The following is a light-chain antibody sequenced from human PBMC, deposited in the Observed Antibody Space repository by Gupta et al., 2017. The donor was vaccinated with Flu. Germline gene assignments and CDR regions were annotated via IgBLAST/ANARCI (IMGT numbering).Light chain of an antibody. CDR2: GAS. V-gene: IGKV3-20*01. Sequence: LAWYQQKPGKAPRLLIYGASSRATGIPDRFSGSGYGTAFTLTISRLEPEDFAVYYCQPYGDSPLTFGGGTKGEI. J-gene: IGKJ4*01. CDR3: QPYGDSPLT.